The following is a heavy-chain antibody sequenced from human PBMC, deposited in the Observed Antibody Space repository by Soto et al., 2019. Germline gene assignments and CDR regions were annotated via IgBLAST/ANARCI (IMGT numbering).Heavy chain of an antibody. J-gene: IGHJ6*03. Sequence: GGSLRLSCAASGFTFDDYAMHWVRQAPGKGLEWVSGISWNSGSIGYADSVKGRFTISRDNAKNSLYLQMNSLRAEDTALYYCAKALGYGDYNISTDYYYYYMDVWGKGTTVTVSS. CDR1: GFTFDDYA. V-gene: IGHV3-9*01. CDR2: ISWNSGSI. CDR3: AKALGYGDYNISTDYYYYYMDV. D-gene: IGHD4-17*01.